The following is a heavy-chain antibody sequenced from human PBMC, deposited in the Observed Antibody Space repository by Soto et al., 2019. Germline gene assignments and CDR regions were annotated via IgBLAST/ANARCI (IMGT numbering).Heavy chain of an antibody. Sequence: KASDTLSLTCAVYGGSFSGYYWSWIRQPPGKGLEWIGEINHSGSTNYNPSLKSRVTISVDTSKNQFSLKLGSVTAADTAVYYCARVYCGGDCPTWGQGTLVTVSS. V-gene: IGHV4-34*01. CDR1: GGSFSGYY. J-gene: IGHJ4*02. CDR3: ARVYCGGDCPT. CDR2: INHSGST. D-gene: IGHD2-21*02.